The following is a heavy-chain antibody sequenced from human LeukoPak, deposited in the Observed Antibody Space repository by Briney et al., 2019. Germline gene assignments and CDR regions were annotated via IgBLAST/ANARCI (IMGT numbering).Heavy chain of an antibody. CDR1: GFTFSSYA. CDR2: ISGSGGST. CDR3: ARESYDILTGYYSGAFDI. Sequence: GGSLRLSCAASGFTFSSYAMSWVRQAPGKGLEWVSAISGSGGSTYYADSVKGRLTISRDNSKNTLYLQMNSLRAEDTAVYYCARESYDILTGYYSGAFDIWGQGTKVTVSS. V-gene: IGHV3-23*01. D-gene: IGHD3-9*01. J-gene: IGHJ3*02.